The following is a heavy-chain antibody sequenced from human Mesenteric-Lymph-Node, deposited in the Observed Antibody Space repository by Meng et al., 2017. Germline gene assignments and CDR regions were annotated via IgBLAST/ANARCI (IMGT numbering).Heavy chain of an antibody. J-gene: IGHJ4*02. CDR3: ARVASGNSQGPEGTDY. Sequence: GESLKISCAASGFTVSSNYMNWVRQAPGKGLVWVSRIGPDGTHTNYADSVKGRFAISRDNAKNTLYLEMNSLRAEDTAVYYCARVASGNSQGPEGTDYWGQGTLVTVSS. CDR2: IGPDGTHT. CDR1: GFTVSSNY. D-gene: IGHD1/OR15-1a*01. V-gene: IGHV3-74*01.